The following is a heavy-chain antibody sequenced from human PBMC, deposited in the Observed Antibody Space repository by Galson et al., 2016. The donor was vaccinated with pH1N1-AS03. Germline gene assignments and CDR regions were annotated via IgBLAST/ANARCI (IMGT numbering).Heavy chain of an antibody. V-gene: IGHV1-69*06. CDR2: IIPIFGTP. J-gene: IGHJ3*02. D-gene: IGHD3-3*01. CDR3: ARPRGWSGHDAFDI. Sequence: SVKVSCKASGGTFSSFAISWVRQAPGQGLEWMGGIIPIFGTPNYAQKFQGRATITADKSTFTAYMELSSLRSEDTAVYYCARPRGWSGHDAFDIWGQGTMVTVSS. CDR1: GGTFSSFA.